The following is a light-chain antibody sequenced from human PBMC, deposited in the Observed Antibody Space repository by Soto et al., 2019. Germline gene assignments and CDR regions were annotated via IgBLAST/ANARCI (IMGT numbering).Light chain of an antibody. V-gene: IGKV3-15*01. Sequence: EIVMTQSPATLSVSPGERATLSCRASQSVSSNLAWYQQKPGQAPRLLIYGASTSATGIPARFSGSGSGKELTLTISSLQSEDCGVDHCQQYNNWPRAFGQGTKVEIK. CDR1: QSVSSN. CDR3: QQYNNWPRA. CDR2: GAS. J-gene: IGKJ1*01.